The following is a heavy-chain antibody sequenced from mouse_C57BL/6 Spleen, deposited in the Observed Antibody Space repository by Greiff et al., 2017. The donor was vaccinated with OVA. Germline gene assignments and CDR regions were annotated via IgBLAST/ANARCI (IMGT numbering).Heavy chain of an antibody. Sequence: VMLVESGPELVKPGASVKISCKASGYAFSSSWMNWVKQRPGKGLEWIGRIYPGDGDTNYNGKFKGKATLTADKSSSTAYMQLSSLTSEDSAVYFCASSGNYLYYFDYWGQGTTLTVSS. V-gene: IGHV1-82*01. CDR2: IYPGDGDT. CDR3: ASSGNYLYYFDY. CDR1: GYAFSSSW. D-gene: IGHD2-1*01. J-gene: IGHJ2*01.